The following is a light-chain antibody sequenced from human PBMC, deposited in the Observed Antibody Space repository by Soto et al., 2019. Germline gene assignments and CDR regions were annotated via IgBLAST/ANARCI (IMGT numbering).Light chain of an antibody. CDR2: WAS. J-gene: IGKJ2*01. Sequence: DIVMTQSPDSLAVSLGERATINCKSSQSVLYSSNNKNYLAWYQQQPGQPPKLLIYWASTRESGVADRFSGSGSGTDFTLTISSLQAEDVAVYYCQQYYSAPPTFGQGTKLEIK. V-gene: IGKV4-1*01. CDR1: QSVLYSSNNKNY. CDR3: QQYYSAPPT.